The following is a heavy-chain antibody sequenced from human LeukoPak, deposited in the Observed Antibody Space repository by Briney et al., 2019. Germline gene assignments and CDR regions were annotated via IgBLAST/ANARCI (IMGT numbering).Heavy chain of an antibody. CDR1: SGSISTSNYY. CDR2: IFYSGST. V-gene: IGHV4-39*07. D-gene: IGHD3-10*01. Sequence: PSETLSLTCTVSSGSISTSNYYWGWVRQPPGKALEWIGNIFYSGSTYYSPSLKSRVTISLDTSKNQFSLKLSSVTAADTAVYYCARGRVLWFGELPYLDYWGQGTLVTVPS. CDR3: ARGRVLWFGELPYLDY. J-gene: IGHJ4*02.